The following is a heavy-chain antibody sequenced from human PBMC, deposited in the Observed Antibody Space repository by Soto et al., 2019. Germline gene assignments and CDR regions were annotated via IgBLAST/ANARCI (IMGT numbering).Heavy chain of an antibody. Sequence: SVKVSCKASGGTFSSYTISWVRQDPGQGREWMGRIIPILGIANYAQKFQSRVTITADKSTSTAYMELSSLRSEDTAVYYCARDLLTHVNNQSKYPSRDPWGQGTLVTVSS. D-gene: IGHD1-20*01. CDR2: IIPILGIA. V-gene: IGHV1-69*04. CDR1: GGTFSSYT. CDR3: ARDLLTHVNNQSKYPSRDP. J-gene: IGHJ5*02.